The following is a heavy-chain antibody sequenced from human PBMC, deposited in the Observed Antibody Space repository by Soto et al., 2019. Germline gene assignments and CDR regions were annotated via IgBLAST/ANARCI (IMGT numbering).Heavy chain of an antibody. D-gene: IGHD3-3*01. CDR2: LSYDGSEK. V-gene: IGHV3-30*18. Sequence: GGSLRLSCVVSGFTFKNYGMHWVRQAPGKGLEWVSVLSYDGSEKDYAASVRGRFTISRDNSKNTLYLQMNSLRTEDTAIYYCAQFPRGNYEPSWGQGTLVTVSS. CDR3: AQFPRGNYEPS. CDR1: GFTFKNYG. J-gene: IGHJ5*02.